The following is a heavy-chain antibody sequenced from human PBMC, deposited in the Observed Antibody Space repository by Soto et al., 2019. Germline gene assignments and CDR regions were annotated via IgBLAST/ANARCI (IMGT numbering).Heavy chain of an antibody. CDR2: INPSGGST. J-gene: IGHJ3*02. D-gene: IGHD5-12*01. V-gene: IGHV1-46*03. Sequence: QVQLVQSGAEVKKPGASVKVSCKASGYTFTSYYMHWVRQAPGHGLEWMGIINPSGGSTSYAQKFQGRATMTRDTSTSTVYMELSSLRSEDTAVYYCARDTHRRPSRIVATSGPDSHDAFDIWGQGTMVTVSS. CDR3: ARDTHRRPSRIVATSGPDSHDAFDI. CDR1: GYTFTSYY.